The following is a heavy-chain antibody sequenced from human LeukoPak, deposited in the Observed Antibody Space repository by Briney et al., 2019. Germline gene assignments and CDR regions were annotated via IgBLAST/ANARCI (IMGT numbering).Heavy chain of an antibody. D-gene: IGHD2-2*02. V-gene: IGHV3-7*01. J-gene: IGHJ4*02. Sequence: GGSLRLSCAASGFTFSNYWMNWVRQAPGKGLEWVANIRQYGGEKYYVDSVKGRFTISRDNTKNSLYLQMNSLKAEDTAVYFCARTAAAAIGDSWGQGTLVTVSS. CDR1: GFTFSNYW. CDR2: IRQYGGEK. CDR3: ARTAAAAIGDS.